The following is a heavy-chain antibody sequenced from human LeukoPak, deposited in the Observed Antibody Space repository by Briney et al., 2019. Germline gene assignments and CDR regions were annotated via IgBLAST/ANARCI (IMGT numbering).Heavy chain of an antibody. CDR2: IFYSGST. Sequence: PSETLSLTCIVSGGSISSGSYCWGWIRQPPGKGLEWIGSIFYSGSTYYNPSLKSRLTIFVDRSKNQFSLKLSSVTAADTAVYLCARQVNYDYVWGTYRSPEPLGEFDPWGQGTLVTVSS. J-gene: IGHJ5*02. D-gene: IGHD3-16*02. V-gene: IGHV4-39*01. CDR1: GGSISSGSYC. CDR3: ARQVNYDYVWGTYRSPEPLGEFDP.